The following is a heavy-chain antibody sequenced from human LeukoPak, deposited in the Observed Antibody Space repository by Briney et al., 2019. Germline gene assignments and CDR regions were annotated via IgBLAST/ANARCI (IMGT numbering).Heavy chain of an antibody. CDR3: ARGSNGAFDI. Sequence: ASVKVSCKASGGTFSSYAISWVRQAPGQGLEWMGGIIPIFGTANYAQKFQGRVTITVDKSTSTAYMELSSLRSEDTAVYYCARGSNGAFDIWGQGTMVTVSS. J-gene: IGHJ3*02. V-gene: IGHV1-69*06. D-gene: IGHD1-1*01. CDR1: GGTFSSYA. CDR2: IIPIFGTA.